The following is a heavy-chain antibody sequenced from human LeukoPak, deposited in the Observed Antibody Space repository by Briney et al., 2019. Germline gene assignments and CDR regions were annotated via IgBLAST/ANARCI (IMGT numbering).Heavy chain of an antibody. D-gene: IGHD6-6*01. CDR1: GFSVSNTY. CDR3: ARSAARLRYYYAMDV. CDR2: IYSGDSGVST. V-gene: IGHV3-53*01. J-gene: IGHJ6*02. Sequence: GGSLRLSCAASGFSVSNTYMSWVRQAPGKGLEWVSVIYSGDSGVSTYYADSVKGRFTISRHNSKNMLYLQMSSLRAEDTAVYFCARSAARLRYYYAMDVWGQGTTVTVCS.